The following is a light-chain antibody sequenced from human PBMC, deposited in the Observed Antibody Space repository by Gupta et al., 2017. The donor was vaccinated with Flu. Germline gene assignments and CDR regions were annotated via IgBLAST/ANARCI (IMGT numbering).Light chain of an antibody. CDR2: GAS. Sequence: EIVLTQSPGTLSVSPGERAIISCRASQTVSSSSLAWYQQRPGQAPRLLIFGASSRATGIPDRFSGSGSGTDFTLTISRLAPEDFALYYCQQYGTSPLTFGQGTKVEIK. V-gene: IGKV3-20*01. CDR1: QTVSSSS. CDR3: QQYGTSPLT. J-gene: IGKJ1*01.